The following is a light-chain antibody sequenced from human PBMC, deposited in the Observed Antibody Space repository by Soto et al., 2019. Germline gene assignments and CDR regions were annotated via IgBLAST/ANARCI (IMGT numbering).Light chain of an antibody. CDR1: QSVSNNY. Sequence: EIVLTQSPGTLSLSPRERATLSCRASQSVSNNYLAWYQQKPGQAPRLLIYGASSRATGIPDRFSGSGSGTDFTLTISRLEPEDFAVYYCQQYGSSPYTFGPGTKLEIK. CDR2: GAS. J-gene: IGKJ2*01. V-gene: IGKV3-20*01. CDR3: QQYGSSPYT.